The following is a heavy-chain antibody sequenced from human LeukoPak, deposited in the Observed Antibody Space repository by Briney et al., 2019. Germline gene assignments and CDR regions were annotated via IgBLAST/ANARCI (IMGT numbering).Heavy chain of an antibody. CDR3: ARSQLAVPFFDY. CDR1: GFTFSSYA. Sequence: GGSLRLSCAASGFTFSSYAMSWVRQAPGKGLEWVSTISYSGGATYYADSVKGRFTISRDNAKNSLYLQMNSLRAEDTAVYYCARSQLAVPFFDYWGQGTLVTVSS. CDR2: ISYSGGAT. V-gene: IGHV3-23*01. J-gene: IGHJ4*02. D-gene: IGHD6-6*01.